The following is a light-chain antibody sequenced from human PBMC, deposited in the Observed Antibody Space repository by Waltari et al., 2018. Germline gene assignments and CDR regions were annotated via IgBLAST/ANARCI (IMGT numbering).Light chain of an antibody. CDR3: SSYTSSSTLV. CDR1: RSDVGGYTR. J-gene: IGLJ2*01. CDR2: EVS. V-gene: IGLV2-18*02. Sequence: QSALTQPPSVSGSPGQAGAISGTGTRSDVGGYTRGSWYQQPPGTAPKLIIYEVSDRPSGVPDRFSGSKSDNTASLTISGLQAEDEADYYCSSYTSSSTLVFGGGTKLTVL.